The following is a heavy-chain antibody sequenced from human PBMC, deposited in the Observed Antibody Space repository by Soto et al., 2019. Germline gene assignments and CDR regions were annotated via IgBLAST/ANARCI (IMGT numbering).Heavy chain of an antibody. V-gene: IGHV3-30-3*01. CDR1: GFTFSSYA. Sequence: PGGSLRLSCAASGFTFSSYAMHWVRQAPGKGLEWVAVISYDGSNKYYADSVKGRFTISRDNSKNTLYLQMNSLRAEDTAVYYCARDVNSSGWYRRGNYYYGTDVWGQGTTVTLS. CDR2: ISYDGSNK. J-gene: IGHJ6*02. D-gene: IGHD6-19*01. CDR3: ARDVNSSGWYRRGNYYYGTDV.